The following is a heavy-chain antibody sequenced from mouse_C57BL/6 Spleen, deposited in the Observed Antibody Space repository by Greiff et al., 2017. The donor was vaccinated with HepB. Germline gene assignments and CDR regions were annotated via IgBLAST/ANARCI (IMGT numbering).Heavy chain of an antibody. V-gene: IGHV1-80*01. Sequence: VQLKQSGAELVKPGASVKISCKASGYAFSSYWMNWVEQRPGKGLEWIGQIYPGDGDTNYNGKFKGKATLTADKSSSTAYMQLSSLTSEDSAVYCCAGCYSGRGWFAYWGQGTLVTVSA. D-gene: IGHD1-1*02. CDR1: GYAFSSYW. CDR2: IYPGDGDT. J-gene: IGHJ3*01. CDR3: AGCYSGRGWFAY.